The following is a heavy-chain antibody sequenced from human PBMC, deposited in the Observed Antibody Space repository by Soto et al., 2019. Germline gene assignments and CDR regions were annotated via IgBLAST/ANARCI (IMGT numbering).Heavy chain of an antibody. J-gene: IGHJ4*02. Sequence: ASVKVSCKASGYTFTGYYMHWVRQAPGQGLEWMGWINPNSGGTNYARKFQGWVTMTRDTSISTAYMELSRLRSDDTAVYYCARGYYYDSSGYYTDFDYWGQGTLVTVSS. CDR3: ARGYYYDSSGYYTDFDY. CDR2: INPNSGGT. CDR1: GYTFTGYY. D-gene: IGHD3-22*01. V-gene: IGHV1-2*04.